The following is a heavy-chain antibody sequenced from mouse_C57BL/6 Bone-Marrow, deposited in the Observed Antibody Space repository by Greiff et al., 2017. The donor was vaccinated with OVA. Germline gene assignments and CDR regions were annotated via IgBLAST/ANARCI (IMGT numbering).Heavy chain of an antibody. CDR3: ARGSTVVATDCDY. J-gene: IGHJ2*01. Sequence: QVQLKESGAELVRPGTSVKVSCKASGYAFTNYLIEWVKQRPGQGLEWIGVINPGSGGTNYNEKFKGKATLTADKSSSTAYMQLSSLTSEDSAVYFCARGSTVVATDCDYWGQGTTLTVSS. CDR2: INPGSGGT. CDR1: GYAFTNYL. V-gene: IGHV1-54*01. D-gene: IGHD1-1*01.